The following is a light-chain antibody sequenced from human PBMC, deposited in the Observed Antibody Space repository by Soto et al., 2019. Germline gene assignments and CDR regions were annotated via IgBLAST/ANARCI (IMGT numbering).Light chain of an antibody. V-gene: IGLV1-51*02. CDR1: SSNIGNNY. J-gene: IGLJ1*01. CDR2: ENI. Sequence: QSVLTQPPSVSAAPGQKVTISCSGSSSNIGNNYVSWYQQLPGTAPKLLIYENIKRPSGIPDRFSGSKSGTSATLGITGLQTGDEAYYYCVTWDTSLSAWVFGAGTKVNVL. CDR3: VTWDTSLSAWV.